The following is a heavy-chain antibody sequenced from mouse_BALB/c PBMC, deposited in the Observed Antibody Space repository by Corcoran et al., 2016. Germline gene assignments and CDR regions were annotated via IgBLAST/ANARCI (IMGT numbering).Heavy chain of an antibody. Sequence: QMQLQESGPGLVKPSQSLFLACSITGFPITSGYYWIWIRQSTGKPLEWMGYITHSGETFYNPSLQSPISITRDTSKNQFFLQLNSVTTEDTAMYYCAGDRLGYWYFDVWGAGTTVTVSS. V-gene: IGHV12-3*02. J-gene: IGHJ1*01. CDR2: ITHSGET. CDR1: GFPITSGYY. CDR3: AGDRLGYWYFDV. D-gene: IGHD4-1*01.